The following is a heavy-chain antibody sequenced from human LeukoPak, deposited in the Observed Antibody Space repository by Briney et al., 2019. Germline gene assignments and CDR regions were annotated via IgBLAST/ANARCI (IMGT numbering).Heavy chain of an antibody. CDR3: ARGIVLVAVPIAVPPYFDY. Sequence: ASVKVSCKPSGFSFTGYYLHWVRQPAGQGGEGMGWSNPASGATKLAQKFQGRVTLTTDTSITTAYMKLSGLRSEDTAVCFCARGIVLVAVPIAVPPYFDYWGQGTLVTVSS. V-gene: IGHV1-2*02. CDR1: GFSFTGYY. J-gene: IGHJ4*02. D-gene: IGHD5-12*01. CDR2: SNPASGAT.